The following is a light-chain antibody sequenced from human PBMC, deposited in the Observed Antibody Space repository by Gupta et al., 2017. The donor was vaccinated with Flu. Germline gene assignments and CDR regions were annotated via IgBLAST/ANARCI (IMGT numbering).Light chain of an antibody. V-gene: IGKV1-5*03. CDR2: QVS. CDR1: YSNKTY. Sequence: LSAAIGDKVTLSGRDSYSNKTYLAWYQHKPGQTPKLLIYQVSTLQSGVPSRFSGGGSGTDFTLTITNLQPDDVATYYCQQKNNYGYTFGQGTKLEIK. J-gene: IGKJ2*01. CDR3: QQKNNYGYT.